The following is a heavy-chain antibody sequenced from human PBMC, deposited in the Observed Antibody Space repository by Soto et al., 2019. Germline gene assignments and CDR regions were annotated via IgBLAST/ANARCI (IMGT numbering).Heavy chain of an antibody. J-gene: IGHJ6*02. CDR2: IYSGGST. V-gene: IGHV3-66*01. CDR3: ARESVVVVAAKYCYYGMDV. CDR1: GFTVSSNY. Sequence: GGSLRLSCAASGFTVSSNYMSWVRQAPGKGLEWVSVIYSGGSTYYADSVKGRFTISRDNSKNTLYLQMNSLRAEDTAVYYCARESVVVVAAKYCYYGMDVWGQGTTVTVSS. D-gene: IGHD2-15*01.